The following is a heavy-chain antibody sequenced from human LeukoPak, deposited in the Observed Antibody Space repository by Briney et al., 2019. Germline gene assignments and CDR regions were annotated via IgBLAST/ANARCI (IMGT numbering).Heavy chain of an antibody. CDR3: ARHIGGGIEDMDV. CDR2: IYVTGT. Sequence: SETLSLTCTVSGGSIGTYYWSWIRQPPGKGLEWIGYIYVTGTRYNPYLQSRVTISVDRSRNQFFLKMSSVTAADTAVYYCARHIGGGIEDMDVWGKGTKVIVSS. D-gene: IGHD3-16*02. CDR1: GGSIGTYY. J-gene: IGHJ6*03. V-gene: IGHV4-59*08.